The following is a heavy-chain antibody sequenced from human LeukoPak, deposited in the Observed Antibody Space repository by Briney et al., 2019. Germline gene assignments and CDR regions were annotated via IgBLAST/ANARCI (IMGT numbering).Heavy chain of an antibody. V-gene: IGHV3-15*01. CDR3: AKHIYGVVSIQQ. CDR2: IRSKTDGGTT. CDR1: GFTFRDAW. D-gene: IGHD3-3*01. J-gene: IGHJ1*01. Sequence: GSLRLSCAASGFTFRDAWMTWVRQAPGKGLEWVGRIRSKTDGGTTDYAVSVQGRFTISRDDSKNTLYLQMSSLKAEDTAVYYCAKHIYGVVSIQQWGQGTLVTVSS.